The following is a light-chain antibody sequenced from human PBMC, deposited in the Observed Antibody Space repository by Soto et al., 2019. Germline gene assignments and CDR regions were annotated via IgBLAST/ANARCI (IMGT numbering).Light chain of an antibody. CDR1: QSVSSY. J-gene: IGKJ1*01. Sequence: EIVLTQSPATLSLSPGERATLSCRASQSVSSYLAWYQQKPGQAPRLLIYDALNRATGIPARFSGSGSGTDFTLTISSREPEDCAVYYCQQRSNWPVTFGQGTKVESK. V-gene: IGKV3-11*01. CDR3: QQRSNWPVT. CDR2: DAL.